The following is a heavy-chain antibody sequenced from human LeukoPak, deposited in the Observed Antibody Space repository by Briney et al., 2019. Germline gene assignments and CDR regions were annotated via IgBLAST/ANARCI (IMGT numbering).Heavy chain of an antibody. Sequence: GALKPSLGASGTPFRNYWMHWGRPGPGEGLMWLPRITGDGSDTIYAGSGKGRFTISRDNAKNTLYLQMNSLSAEDTAVYYCARAPWDGSGEVDYWGQGTLVTVSS. V-gene: IGHV3-74*01. CDR1: GTPFRNYW. CDR3: ARAPWDGSGEVDY. J-gene: IGHJ4*02. CDR2: ITGDGSDT. D-gene: IGHD3-10*01.